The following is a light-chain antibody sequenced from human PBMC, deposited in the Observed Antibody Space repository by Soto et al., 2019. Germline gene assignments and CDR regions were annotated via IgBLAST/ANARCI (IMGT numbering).Light chain of an antibody. V-gene: IGKV3-15*01. CDR1: QSIGSY. J-gene: IGKJ5*01. CDR3: QHYNNWPPIT. Sequence: EIVFTQSPATLSLSPGERATLSCRASQSIGSYLAWYQQKPGQAPRLLIYDESTRATGVPARFSGSGSGTEFTLTITGLQSEDFAVYYCQHYNNWPPITFGQGTRLEIK. CDR2: DES.